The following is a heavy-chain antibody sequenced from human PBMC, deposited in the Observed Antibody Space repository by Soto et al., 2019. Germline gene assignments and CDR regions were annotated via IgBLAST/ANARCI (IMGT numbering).Heavy chain of an antibody. CDR2: ISGSGGST. Sequence: EVQLLESGGGLVQPGGSLRLSCAASGFTFSSYAMSWVRQAPGKGLEWVSAISGSGGSTYYADSVKGRFTISRDNSKNALDLQMNSVRAEDTAVYYGAYSSTRVDCWGQGTVVTVSS. D-gene: IGHD6-13*01. J-gene: IGHJ4*02. CDR3: AYSSTRVDC. V-gene: IGHV3-23*01. CDR1: GFTFSSYA.